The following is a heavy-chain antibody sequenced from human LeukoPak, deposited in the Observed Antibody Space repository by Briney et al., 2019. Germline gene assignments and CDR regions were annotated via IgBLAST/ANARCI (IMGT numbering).Heavy chain of an antibody. CDR3: ARAWRDWYSSSWFDY. D-gene: IGHD6-13*01. CDR2: IKQDGSEK. Sequence: PGGSLRLSCAASGFTFSSCWMSWVRQAPGKGLEWVANIKQDGSEKYYVDSVKGRFTISRDNAKNSLYLQMNSLRAEDTAVYYCARAWRDWYSSSWFDYWGQGTLVTVSS. CDR1: GFTFSSCW. V-gene: IGHV3-7*01. J-gene: IGHJ4*02.